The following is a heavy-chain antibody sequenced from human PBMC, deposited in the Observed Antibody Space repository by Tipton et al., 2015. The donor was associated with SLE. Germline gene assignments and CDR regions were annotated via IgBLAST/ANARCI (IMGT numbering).Heavy chain of an antibody. Sequence: TLSLTCTVSGGYISSGGYFWNWIRQHPGKGLEWIGYSYYSGNTYYNPSLQGRVTISVDTSQNQFSLRLRSVTASDTAFYYCARGTPFMEWERNWFDPGGQGALVIVST. CDR2: SYYSGNT. J-gene: IGHJ5*02. V-gene: IGHV4-31*03. CDR3: ARGTPFMEWERNWFDP. D-gene: IGHD3-3*01. CDR1: GGYISSGGYF.